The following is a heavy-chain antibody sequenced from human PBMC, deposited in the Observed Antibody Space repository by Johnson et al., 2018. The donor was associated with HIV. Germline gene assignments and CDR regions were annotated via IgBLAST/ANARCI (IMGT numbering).Heavy chain of an antibody. CDR2: ISSNGGST. Sequence: EVQLVESGGGLVQPGGSLRLSCAASGFTFSSYAMHWVRQAPGKGLEHVSAISSNGGSTYYANSVKGRFTISRDNSKNTLYLQMGSLRAEDMAVYYCARDQGDYYGSGNDAFDIWGQGTMVTVSS. CDR3: ARDQGDYYGSGNDAFDI. D-gene: IGHD3-10*01. V-gene: IGHV3-64*01. J-gene: IGHJ3*02. CDR1: GFTFSSYA.